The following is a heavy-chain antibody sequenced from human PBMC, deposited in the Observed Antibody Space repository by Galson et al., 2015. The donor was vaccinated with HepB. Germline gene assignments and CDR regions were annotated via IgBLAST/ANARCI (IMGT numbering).Heavy chain of an antibody. CDR2: IRYDGSNK. V-gene: IGHV3-30*02. J-gene: IGHJ5*02. CDR3: AAQTDIVVVPAARKVNWFDP. CDR1: GFTFSSYG. Sequence: SLRLSCAASGFTFSSYGMHWVRQAPGKGLEWVAFIRYDGSNKYYADSVKGRFTISRDNSENTLYLQMNSLRAEDTAVYYCAAQTDIVVVPAARKVNWFDPWGQGTLVTVSS. D-gene: IGHD2-2*01.